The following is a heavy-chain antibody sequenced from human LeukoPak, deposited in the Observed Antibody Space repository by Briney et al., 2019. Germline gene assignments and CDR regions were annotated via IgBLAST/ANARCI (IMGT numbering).Heavy chain of an antibody. CDR1: GGSFSGYY. CDR2: INHSGST. CDR3: ARVDDFSYYFDY. D-gene: IGHD3-3*01. V-gene: IGHV4-34*01. J-gene: IGHJ4*02. Sequence: SETLPLTCAVYGGSFSGYYWSWIRQPPGKGLEWIGEINHSGSTNYNPSLKSRVTMSVDTSKNQFSLKLSSVTAADTAVYYCARVDDFSYYFDYWGQGTLVTVSS.